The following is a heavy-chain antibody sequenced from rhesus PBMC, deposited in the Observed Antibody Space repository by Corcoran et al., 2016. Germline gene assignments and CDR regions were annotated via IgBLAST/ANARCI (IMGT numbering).Heavy chain of an antibody. Sequence: QVQLQESGPGVVKPSETLSLTCAVSGGSISDSYRWSWIRQPPGQGLEWIGYIDGSSTSTNYNPSLKSRVTISKDTSKNQFSLKLSSVTAADTAVYYCARDPLVVDGFDYWGQGVLVTVSS. CDR2: IDGSSTST. V-gene: IGHV4S10*01. CDR1: GGSISDSYR. J-gene: IGHJ4*01. CDR3: ARDPLVVDGFDY. D-gene: IGHD2-21*01.